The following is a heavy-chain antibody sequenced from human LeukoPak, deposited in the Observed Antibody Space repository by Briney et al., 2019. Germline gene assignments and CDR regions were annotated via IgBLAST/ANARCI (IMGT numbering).Heavy chain of an antibody. CDR1: GYTFTGYY. CDR2: INAGNGNT. CDR3: ARELRYFSYPLNYYFDY. V-gene: IGHV1-3*01. Sequence: ASVKVSCKASGYTFTGYYMHWVRQAPGQRLEWMGWINAGNGNTKYSQKFQGRVTITRDTSASTAYMELSSLRSEDTAVYYCARELRYFSYPLNYYFDYWGQGTLVTVSS. D-gene: IGHD3-9*01. J-gene: IGHJ4*02.